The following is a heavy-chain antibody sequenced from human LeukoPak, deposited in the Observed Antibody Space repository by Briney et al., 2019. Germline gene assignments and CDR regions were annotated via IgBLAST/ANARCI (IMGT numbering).Heavy chain of an antibody. CDR2: IRYDGSNN. J-gene: IGHJ4*02. Sequence: PGGSLRLSCAASGFTFSSYGMHWVRQAPGKGLEWVAFIRYDGSNNYYADSVKGRFTISRDNSKNTLYLQMNSLRAEDTAVYYCAKGIRFLEWLPLDYWGQGTLVTVSS. D-gene: IGHD3-3*01. CDR3: AKGIRFLEWLPLDY. CDR1: GFTFSSYG. V-gene: IGHV3-30*02.